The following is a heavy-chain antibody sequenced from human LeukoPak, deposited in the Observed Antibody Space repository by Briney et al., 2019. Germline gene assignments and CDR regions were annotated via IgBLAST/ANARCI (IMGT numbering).Heavy chain of an antibody. CDR2: INPDSGGT. D-gene: IGHD5-18*01. V-gene: IGHV1-2*02. CDR3: ARAGGGYSSGWGAFDI. Sequence: ASVKVSCKASGYTFTGYYIHWVRQAPGQGLEWMGWINPDSGGTSSAQKFQGRVTMTRDTSISTAYMEPNRLRSDDTAVYYCARAGGGYSSGWGAFDIWGQGTMVTVS. J-gene: IGHJ3*02. CDR1: GYTFTGYY.